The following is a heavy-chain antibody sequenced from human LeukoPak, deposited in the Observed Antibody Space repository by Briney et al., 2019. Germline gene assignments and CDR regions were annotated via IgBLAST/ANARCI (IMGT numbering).Heavy chain of an antibody. Sequence: PGGSLRLSWAASGFTFSSYSMNWVRQAPGKGLEWVSYISSSSSTIYYAGSVKGRFTISRDNAKNSLFLEMNSLRAEDTAVYYCARSRGSSGSYPFDYWGQGTLVTVSS. CDR1: GFTFSSYS. J-gene: IGHJ4*02. CDR2: ISSSSSTI. V-gene: IGHV3-48*01. CDR3: ARSRGSSGSYPFDY. D-gene: IGHD1-26*01.